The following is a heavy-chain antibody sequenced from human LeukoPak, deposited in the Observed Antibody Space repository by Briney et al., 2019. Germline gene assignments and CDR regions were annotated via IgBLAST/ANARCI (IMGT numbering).Heavy chain of an antibody. J-gene: IGHJ6*02. CDR2: IYYGGST. D-gene: IGHD2-21*02. CDR1: GGSISSRDYY. CDR3: VRGDKDMDV. Sequence: PSETLSLTCTVSGGSISSRDYYWSWIRQPPGKGLEWIGYIYYGGSTSYNPSLKSRVTISVDTSQNQFSLRLTSVTAADTAVYYCVRGDKDMDVWGQGTTVTVSS. V-gene: IGHV4-30-4*08.